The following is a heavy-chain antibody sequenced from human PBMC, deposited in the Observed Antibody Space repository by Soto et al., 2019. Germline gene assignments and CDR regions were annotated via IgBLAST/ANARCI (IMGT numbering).Heavy chain of an antibody. CDR2: MSHSGGT. V-gene: IGHV4-34*01. CDR1: GGSVNSGNYY. Sequence: QVQLQQWGAGLLKPSETLSLTCAVFGGSVNSGNYYWSWIRQPPGKGLEWIGEMSHSGGTHFNPSLKSRVTISVDTSMSQVSLKMSSVTAADTALYYCARVERGTATTVVDAFDIWGPGTMVTVSS. D-gene: IGHD1-1*01. J-gene: IGHJ3*02. CDR3: ARVERGTATTVVDAFDI.